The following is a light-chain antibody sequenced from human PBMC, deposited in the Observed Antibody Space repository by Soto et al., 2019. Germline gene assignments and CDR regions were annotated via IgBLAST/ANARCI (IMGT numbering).Light chain of an antibody. Sequence: DIQMTQSPSSLSASVGDRVTITCRASQTISNYLNWYQQKPGKAPELLIYAASSLQSGVPSRFSRSGSGTDFTLNISSLQPEDFATYYCQQSYAAPRTFGQGTKVEIK. V-gene: IGKV1-39*01. CDR2: AAS. J-gene: IGKJ1*01. CDR1: QTISNY. CDR3: QQSYAAPRT.